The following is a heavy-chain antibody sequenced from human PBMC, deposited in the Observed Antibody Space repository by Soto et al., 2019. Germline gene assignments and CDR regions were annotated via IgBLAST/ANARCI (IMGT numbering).Heavy chain of an antibody. CDR2: IYSGGST. Sequence: APGKGLEWVSVIYSGGSTYYADSVKGRFTISRDNSKNTLYLQMNSLRAEDTAVYYCARDRIAVAGNPEYFQHWGQGTLVNVSS. J-gene: IGHJ1*01. CDR3: ARDRIAVAGNPEYFQH. D-gene: IGHD6-19*01. V-gene: IGHV3-66*01.